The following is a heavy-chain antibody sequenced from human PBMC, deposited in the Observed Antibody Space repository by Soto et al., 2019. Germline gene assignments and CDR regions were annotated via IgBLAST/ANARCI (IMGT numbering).Heavy chain of an antibody. J-gene: IGHJ6*02. CDR2: NYYSGIT. CDR1: GGPISSGGYY. Sequence: SETLSLTCTVSGGPISSGGYYWTWIRQHPGKGLEWIGNNYYSGITYYNPSLKSRVTISLDTSKNQFSLKLSSVTAADTAVYYCARGSSIAGLYYGMDVWGQGTTVTVSS. V-gene: IGHV4-31*03. CDR3: ARGSSIAGLYYGMDV. D-gene: IGHD6-6*01.